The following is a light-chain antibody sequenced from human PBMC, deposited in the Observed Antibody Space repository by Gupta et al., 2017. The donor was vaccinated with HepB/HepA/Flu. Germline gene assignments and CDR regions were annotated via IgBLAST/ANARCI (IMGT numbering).Light chain of an antibody. CDR2: QAS. J-gene: IGKJ1*01. CDR1: ESVSFLGINL. Sequence: DIVLTQSPASLAVSPGQRATITCRASESVSFLGINLIHWYQQKPGQPPKLLIYQASNKDTGVPDRFSGSGSGTDFTLTIKPVEANDTANYYWLQSKNFRTFGQGTKVEIK. CDR3: LQSKNFRT. V-gene: IGKV7-3*01.